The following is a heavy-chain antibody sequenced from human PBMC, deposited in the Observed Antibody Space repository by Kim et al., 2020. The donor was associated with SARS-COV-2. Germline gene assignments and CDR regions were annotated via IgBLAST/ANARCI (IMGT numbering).Heavy chain of an antibody. CDR1: GFTFSSYG. CDR3: AKPIGYCSSTSCYAGDY. D-gene: IGHD2-2*01. Sequence: GGSLRLSCAASGFTFSSYGMHWVRQAPGKGLEWVAVISYDGSNKYYADSVKGRFTISRDNSKNTLYLQMNSLRAEDTAVYYCAKPIGYCSSTSCYAGDYWGQGTLVTVSS. V-gene: IGHV3-30*18. J-gene: IGHJ4*02. CDR2: ISYDGSNK.